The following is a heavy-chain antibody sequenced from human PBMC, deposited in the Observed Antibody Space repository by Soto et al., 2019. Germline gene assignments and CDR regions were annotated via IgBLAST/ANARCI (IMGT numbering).Heavy chain of an antibody. Sequence: EVHLVESGGGLVQPGGSLRLSCAASGFMFSAYWMSWVRQAPGKGLEWVANIHGDGGKIYYVDSVKGRFTISRDNAKRSLYLQMNSVRAEDTAVYYCARDFYGGYTYGPGDYWGQGALVAVSS. CDR2: IHGDGGKI. V-gene: IGHV3-7*01. CDR3: ARDFYGGYTYGPGDY. D-gene: IGHD5-18*01. CDR1: GFMFSAYW. J-gene: IGHJ4*02.